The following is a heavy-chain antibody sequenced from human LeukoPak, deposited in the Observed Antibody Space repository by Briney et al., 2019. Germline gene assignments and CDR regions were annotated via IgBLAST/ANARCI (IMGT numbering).Heavy chain of an antibody. J-gene: IGHJ4*02. CDR2: IKQDGSEK. V-gene: IGHV3-7*04. CDR3: ARDAGRGYYE. D-gene: IGHD3-22*01. Sequence: GGSLRLSCAASRFSFSSSWMTWVRQAPGKGLEWVANIKQDGSEKNYVDSVKGRFTISRDNAMNSLYLQMSSLRAEDTAVYFCARDAGRGYYEWGQGTLVTVSS. CDR1: RFSFSSSW.